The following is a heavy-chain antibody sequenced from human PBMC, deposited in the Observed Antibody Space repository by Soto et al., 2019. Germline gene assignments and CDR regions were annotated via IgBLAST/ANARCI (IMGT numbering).Heavy chain of an antibody. CDR1: GYIFSNYS. J-gene: IGHJ5*02. Sequence: QVQLVQSGAEMKKPGASVRVSCKASGYIFSNYSMQWVRQAPGQGLEWMGWINPGNGNTKYSQRFKGRISLCRDTSASTVYMELSSLASKDTAMYYCARVVTHFSGSGVHWFDPWGQGTLVTVSS. V-gene: IGHV1-3*01. CDR2: INPGNGNT. D-gene: IGHD3-10*01. CDR3: ARVVTHFSGSGVHWFDP.